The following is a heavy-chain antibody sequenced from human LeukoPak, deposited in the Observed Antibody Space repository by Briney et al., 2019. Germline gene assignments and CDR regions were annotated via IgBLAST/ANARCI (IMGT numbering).Heavy chain of an antibody. CDR2: ISTNSTYI. D-gene: IGHD4-11*01. V-gene: IGHV3-21*01. CDR3: ARGGIDYSNYLHHFDY. J-gene: IGHJ4*02. CDR1: GFTFSFHT. Sequence: GGSLRLSCTASGFTFSFHTMNWVRQAPGKGLEWASSISTNSTYIFYADSVKGRFTISRDNARNSLYLQMNSLRAEDTAVYYCARGGIDYSNYLHHFDYWGQGTLVTVSS.